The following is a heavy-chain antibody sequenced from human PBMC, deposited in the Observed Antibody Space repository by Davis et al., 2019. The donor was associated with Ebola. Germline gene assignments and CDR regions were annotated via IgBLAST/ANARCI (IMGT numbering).Heavy chain of an antibody. CDR3: AREYPITWFDP. CDR2: ISAYNGNT. J-gene: IGHJ5*02. D-gene: IGHD5-12*01. Sequence: ASVKVSCKASGYTFTSYGISWVRQAPGQGLEWMGWISAYNGNTNYAQKFQGWVTMTRDTSISTAYMELRSLRSDDTAVYYCAREYPITWFDPWGQGTLVTVSS. V-gene: IGHV1-18*01. CDR1: GYTFTSYG.